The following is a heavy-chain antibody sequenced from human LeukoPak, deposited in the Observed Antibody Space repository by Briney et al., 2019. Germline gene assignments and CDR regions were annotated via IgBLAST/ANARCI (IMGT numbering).Heavy chain of an antibody. Sequence: GGSLRLSCAASGFIFRSYAMSWVRQAPGKGLEWVSTISGSGGSTYYADSVKGRFTISRDNSKNTLYLQMNSLRAEDTAVYYCARKDYYYYDMDVWGQGTTVTVSS. J-gene: IGHJ6*02. CDR3: ARKDYYYYDMDV. CDR2: ISGSGGST. CDR1: GFIFRSYA. V-gene: IGHV3-23*01.